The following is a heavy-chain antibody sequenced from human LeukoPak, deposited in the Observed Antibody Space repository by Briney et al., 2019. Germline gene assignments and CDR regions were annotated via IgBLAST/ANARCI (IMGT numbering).Heavy chain of an antibody. D-gene: IGHD3-22*01. J-gene: IGHJ4*02. CDR3: AHDSSVYSYSFDY. Sequence: GGSLRLSCAASGFRFGDYAMNWVRQAPGKGLEWVGFIRSKTNGGTTEYAASVKGRFTISRDDSNSIAYLQMNSLRTEDTAVYYCAHDSSVYSYSFDYWGQGTLVAVSS. CDR2: IRSKTNGGTT. V-gene: IGHV3-49*04. CDR1: GFRFGDYA.